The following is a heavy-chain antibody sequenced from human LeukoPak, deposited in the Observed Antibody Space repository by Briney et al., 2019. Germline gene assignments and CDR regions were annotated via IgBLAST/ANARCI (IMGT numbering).Heavy chain of an antibody. CDR1: GFTFDDYA. D-gene: IGHD3-10*01. J-gene: IGHJ4*02. CDR3: AKAEDSYYGSGNYYFDY. V-gene: IGHV3-9*01. Sequence: GGSLRLSCAASGFTFDDYAMHWVRQAPGKGLEWVSGISWNSGSIGYADSVKGRFTISRDNAKNSLYLQMNSLRAEDTALYYCAKAEDSYYGSGNYYFDYWGQGTLVTVSS. CDR2: ISWNSGSI.